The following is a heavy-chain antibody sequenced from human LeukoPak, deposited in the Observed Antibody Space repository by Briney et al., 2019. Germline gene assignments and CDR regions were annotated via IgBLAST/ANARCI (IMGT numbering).Heavy chain of an antibody. J-gene: IGHJ4*02. CDR1: GGTLISYA. CDR2: IIPILGIA. Sequence: SVKVSCKASGGTLISYAISWVRQAPGQGLEWMGRIIPILGIANYAQKFQGRVTITADKSKSTAYMELSSLGTEDPSVYFLSSASPGIAAAGTGFDYWGQGTLVTVSS. CDR3: SSASPGIAAAGTGFDY. V-gene: IGHV1-69*04. D-gene: IGHD6-13*01.